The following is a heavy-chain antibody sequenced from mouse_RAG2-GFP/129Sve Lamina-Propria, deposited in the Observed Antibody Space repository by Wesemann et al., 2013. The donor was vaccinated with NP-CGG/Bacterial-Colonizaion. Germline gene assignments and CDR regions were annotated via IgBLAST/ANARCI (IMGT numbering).Heavy chain of an antibody. V-gene: IGHV1-26*01. Sequence: EVQLQQSGPELVKPGASVKISCKASGYTFTDYYMNWVKQSHGKSLEWIGRIHPSDSDTNYNQKFKGKATLTVDKSSSTAYMQLSSLTSEDSAVYFCASGYGSSPAWFAYWGQGTLVTVSA. CDR1: GYTFTDYY. J-gene: IGHJ3*01. CDR3: ASGYGSSPAWFAY. CDR2: IHPSDSDT. D-gene: IGHD1-1*01.